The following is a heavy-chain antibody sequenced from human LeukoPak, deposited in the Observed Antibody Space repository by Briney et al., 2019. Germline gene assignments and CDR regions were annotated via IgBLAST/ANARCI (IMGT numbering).Heavy chain of an antibody. CDR2: LCGGGGST. CDR3: AKGTLTFGGVIVQPFDY. D-gene: IGHD3-16*02. CDR1: GFTFSSYA. Sequence: GGSLRLSCAASGFTFSSYAMSWVRQAPGKALEWVSTLCGGGGSTHYADSVKGRFTISRDNSKNTLYLQMNSLRADDTAIYYCAKGTLTFGGVIVQPFDYWGQGTLVTVSS. J-gene: IGHJ4*02. V-gene: IGHV3-23*01.